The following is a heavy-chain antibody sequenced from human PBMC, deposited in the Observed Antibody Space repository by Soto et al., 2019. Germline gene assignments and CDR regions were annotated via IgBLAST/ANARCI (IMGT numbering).Heavy chain of an antibody. Sequence: EVQLVESGGGLVQPGESLRLSCAASGFTFSSYWMTWVRQAPGKGLEWVANIKQDGSEKYYVDSVKGRFSISRDNAKNSLYLQMNSLRAEDTAVYYCAVHPPARDYWGQGTLVTVSS. D-gene: IGHD2-2*01. V-gene: IGHV3-7*01. CDR1: GFTFSSYW. CDR3: AVHPPARDY. CDR2: IKQDGSEK. J-gene: IGHJ4*02.